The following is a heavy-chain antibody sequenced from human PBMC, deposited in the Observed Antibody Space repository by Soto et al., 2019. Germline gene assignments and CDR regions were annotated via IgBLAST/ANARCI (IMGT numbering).Heavy chain of an antibody. Sequence: PGESLKISCKGSGYNFTSYWIAWVRQMPGKGLEWMGVIYLGDSETTYGPSFQGQVTISADKSISTAYLQWDSLRASDTAIYYCARSELTGVNAFHVWGQGTTVTVSS. D-gene: IGHD3-9*01. J-gene: IGHJ3*01. CDR3: ARSELTGVNAFHV. CDR1: GYNFTSYW. CDR2: IYLGDSET. V-gene: IGHV5-51*01.